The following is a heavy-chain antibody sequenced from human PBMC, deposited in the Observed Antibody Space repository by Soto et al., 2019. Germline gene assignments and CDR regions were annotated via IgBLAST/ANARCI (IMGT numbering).Heavy chain of an antibody. J-gene: IGHJ4*02. CDR2: ITSSDVTM. CDR1: GFTFSTHS. CDR3: AKAEPRKYGSGSRFDY. Sequence: GGSLRLSCAASGFTFSTHSMNWVRQAPGKGLEWISYITSSDVTMYADSVKGRFTISRDNAKNSLYLQMNSLRAEDTAVYYCAKAEPRKYGSGSRFDYWGQGTLVTVSS. V-gene: IGHV3-48*01. D-gene: IGHD3-10*01.